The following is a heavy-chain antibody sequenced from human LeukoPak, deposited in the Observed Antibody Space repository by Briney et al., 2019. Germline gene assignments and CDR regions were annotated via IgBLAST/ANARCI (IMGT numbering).Heavy chain of an antibody. CDR1: GYTLTELS. CDR3: AANKRWLQFPCY. J-gene: IGHJ4*02. Sequence: ASVKVSCKVSGYTLTELSMHWVRQAPGKGLEWMGGFDPEDGETIYAQKFQGRVTMTEDTSTDTAYMELSSLRSEDTAVYYCAANKRWLQFPCYWGQGTLVTVSS. V-gene: IGHV1-24*01. D-gene: IGHD5-24*01. CDR2: FDPEDGET.